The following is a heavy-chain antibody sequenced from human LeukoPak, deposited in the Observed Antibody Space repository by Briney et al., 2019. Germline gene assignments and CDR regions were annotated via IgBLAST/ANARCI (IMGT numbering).Heavy chain of an antibody. CDR1: GGSFSGYY. CDR3: AISLTGYYPDY. J-gene: IGHJ4*02. Sequence: PSETLSLTCAVYGGSFSGYYWSWIRQPPGKGLEWIGEINHSGSTNYNPSLKSRVTISVDTSKNQFSLKLSSVTAADTAVYYCAISLTGYYPDYWGQGTLVTVSS. CDR2: INHSGST. D-gene: IGHD3-9*01. V-gene: IGHV4-34*01.